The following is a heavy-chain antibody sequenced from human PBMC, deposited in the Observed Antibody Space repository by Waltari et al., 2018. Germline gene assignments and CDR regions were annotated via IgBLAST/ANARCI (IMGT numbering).Heavy chain of an antibody. V-gene: IGHV1-2*02. D-gene: IGHD2-21*02. J-gene: IGHJ4*02. CDR1: GYTFTGYY. CDR3: ARVNCGGDCYPDY. Sequence: QVQLVQSGAEVKKPGASVKVSCKASGYTFTGYYMHWVRQAPGQGLEWIGWINPNSGGTNYAQKCQGRVTMTRDTSISTAYMELSRLRSDDTAVYYCARVNCGGDCYPDYWGQGTLVTVSS. CDR2: INPNSGGT.